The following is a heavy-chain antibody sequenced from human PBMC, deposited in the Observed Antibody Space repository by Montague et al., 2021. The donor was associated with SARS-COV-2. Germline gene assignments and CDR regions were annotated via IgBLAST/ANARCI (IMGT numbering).Heavy chain of an antibody. CDR3: ARKVVLADCFDF. CDR1: GDSFTYFY. D-gene: IGHD2-15*01. Sequence: SETLSLTCTVSGDSFTYFYWSWIRQSPGKGPEWIGYISSTGSTXXXPSXKSRFTISVDTSENQFSLKVTSVTAADTAVYYCARKVVLADCFDFWGHGTLVTVSS. V-gene: IGHV4-59*01. J-gene: IGHJ4*01. CDR2: ISSTGST.